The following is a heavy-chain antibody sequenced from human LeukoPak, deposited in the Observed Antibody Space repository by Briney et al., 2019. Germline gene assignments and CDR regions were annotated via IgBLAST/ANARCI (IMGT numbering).Heavy chain of an antibody. CDR3: ARSLVGAFDY. V-gene: IGHV4-30-2*02. J-gene: IGHJ4*02. Sequence: PSETLSLTCTVSGGSISSGGYYWSWIRQPPGKGLEWIGYIYHSGSTYYNPSLKSRVTISVDRSKNQFSLKLSSVTAADTAVYYCARSLVGAFDYWGQGTLVTVSS. D-gene: IGHD1-26*01. CDR2: IYHSGST. CDR1: GGSISSGGYY.